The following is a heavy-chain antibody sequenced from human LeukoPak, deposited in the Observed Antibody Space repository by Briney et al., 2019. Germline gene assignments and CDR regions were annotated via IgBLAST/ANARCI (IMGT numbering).Heavy chain of an antibody. CDR3: ARDYGGILVAETFDY. Sequence: GASVKVSCKASGYTFSGYYMHWVRQAPGQGLEWVGWINPNSGGTNYAQNFQDRVTMTRDTSISTAYMGLSRLRSDDTAVYYCARDYGGILVAETFDYWGQGTLVTVSS. CDR2: INPNSGGT. V-gene: IGHV1-2*02. J-gene: IGHJ4*02. CDR1: GYTFSGYY. D-gene: IGHD5-12*01.